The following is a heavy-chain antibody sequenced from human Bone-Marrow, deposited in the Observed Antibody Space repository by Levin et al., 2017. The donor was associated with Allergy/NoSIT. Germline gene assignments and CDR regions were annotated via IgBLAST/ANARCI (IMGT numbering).Heavy chain of an antibody. V-gene: IGHV3-7*04. CDR2: INRDGDEK. CDR3: ARVRELTVTFDAFDF. CDR1: RFTFSRYW. D-gene: IGHD4-17*01. Sequence: AGESLKISCAASRFTFSRYWMGWVRQAPGKGLEWVANINRDGDEKYYVDSVKGRLTISRDNDKDSLYLQMNSLRADDTAVYFCARVRELTVTFDAFDFWGHGTMVTVSS. J-gene: IGHJ3*01.